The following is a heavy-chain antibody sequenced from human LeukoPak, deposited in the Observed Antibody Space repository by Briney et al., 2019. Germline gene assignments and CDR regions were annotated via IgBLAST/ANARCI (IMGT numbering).Heavy chain of an antibody. CDR2: VSGYNGNT. CDR3: ARGLGVTDAFDI. D-gene: IGHD3-16*01. V-gene: IGHV1-18*01. J-gene: IGHJ3*02. Sequence: ASVKVSCKASGYTFTNYGINWVRQAPGQGPEWMGGVSGYNGNTNYEQKLQGRVIMTTDTSTSTAYMELTSLRSDDTAVYYCARGLGVTDAFDIWGQGTMVTDSS. CDR1: GYTFTNYG.